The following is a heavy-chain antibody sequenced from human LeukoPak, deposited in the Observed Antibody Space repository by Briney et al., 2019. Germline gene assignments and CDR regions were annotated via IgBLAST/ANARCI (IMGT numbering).Heavy chain of an antibody. CDR1: GFTVSSSH. CDR3: ARVYNYVFDY. Sequence: GGSLRLSCAASGFTVSSSHMTWVRQAVGKGLEWVSFIYSGGDTSYADSVKGRFTISRDNSKNTPHLQMNSLRAEDTAVYYCARVYNYVFDYWGQGTLVTVSS. D-gene: IGHD3-10*02. V-gene: IGHV3-53*01. J-gene: IGHJ4*02. CDR2: IYSGGDT.